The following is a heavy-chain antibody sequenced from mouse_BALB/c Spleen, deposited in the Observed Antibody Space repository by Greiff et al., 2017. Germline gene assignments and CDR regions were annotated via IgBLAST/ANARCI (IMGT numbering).Heavy chain of an antibody. V-gene: IGHV1-5*01. D-gene: IGHD1-1*01. CDR2: IYPGNSDT. Sequence: VQLKQSGTVLARPGASVKMSCKASGYTFTSYWMHWVKQRPGQGLEWIGAIYPGNSDTSYNQKFKGKAKLTAVTSTSTAYMELSSLTNEDSAVYYCTREVIYYYGSSYGFDYWGQGTTLTVSS. CDR1: GYTFTSYW. J-gene: IGHJ2*01. CDR3: TREVIYYYGSSYGFDY.